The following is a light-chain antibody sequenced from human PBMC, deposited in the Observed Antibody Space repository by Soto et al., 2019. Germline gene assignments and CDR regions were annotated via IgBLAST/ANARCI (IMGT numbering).Light chain of an antibody. V-gene: IGLV2-23*01. Sequence: QSALTQPASVSGSPGQSITISCTGTSSDVWSYNLVSWYQQHPGKAPKLMIYEGNKRPSGVSNRFSGSKSANTASLTISGLQTEDEADYYCCSYAGTNTFVFGTGTKLTFL. CDR3: CSYAGTNTFV. CDR1: SSDVWSYNL. CDR2: EGN. J-gene: IGLJ1*01.